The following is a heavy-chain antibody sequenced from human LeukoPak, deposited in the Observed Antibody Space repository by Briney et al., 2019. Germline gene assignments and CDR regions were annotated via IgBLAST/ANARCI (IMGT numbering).Heavy chain of an antibody. J-gene: IGHJ4*02. CDR1: GGSISSSSYY. CDR3: ARERYYYDSSSEGNF. CDR2: IYYSGNT. Sequence: KPSETLSLTCTVSGGSISSSSYYWGWIRQPPGKGLEWIGSIYYSGNTYYNPSLKSRVTISVDTSKNQFYLKLSSVTAADTAVHYCARERYYYDSSSEGNFWGQGTLVTVSS. V-gene: IGHV4-39*01. D-gene: IGHD3-22*01.